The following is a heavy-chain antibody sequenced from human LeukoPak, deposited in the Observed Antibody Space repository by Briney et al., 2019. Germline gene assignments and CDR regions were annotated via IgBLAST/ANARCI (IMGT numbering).Heavy chain of an antibody. J-gene: IGHJ5*01. CDR1: GFTFSYFG. D-gene: IGHD3-10*01. V-gene: IGHV3-33*03. CDR2: IWSDGSHK. CDR3: AKDANEFGDSYFDS. Sequence: GGSLRLSCEASGFTFSYFGMHWVRQAPGKGLEWVAVIWSDGSHKYYDDSVKGRFIVSRENSKNTLYLQMHSLRAADTSVYFCAKDANEFGDSYFDSWGQGTLVAVSS.